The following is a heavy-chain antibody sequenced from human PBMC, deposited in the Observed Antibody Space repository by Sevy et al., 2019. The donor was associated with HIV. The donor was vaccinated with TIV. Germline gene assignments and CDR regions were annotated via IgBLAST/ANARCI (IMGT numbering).Heavy chain of an antibody. CDR1: GFSFSSYW. V-gene: IGHV3-7*04. CDR3: ARGNSGSFDY. CDR2: IKQDESEK. J-gene: IGHJ4*02. D-gene: IGHD3-22*01. Sequence: GGSLRLSCAASGFSFSSYWMHWVRQAPGKELEWVVNIKQDESEKYYVASVKGRFTISRDNAKNSVYLQMNSLRPEDTAIYYCARGNSGSFDYWGQGTLVTVSS.